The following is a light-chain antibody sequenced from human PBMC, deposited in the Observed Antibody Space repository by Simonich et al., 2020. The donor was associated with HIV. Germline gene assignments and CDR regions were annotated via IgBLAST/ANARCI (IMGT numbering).Light chain of an antibody. V-gene: IGKV4-1*01. CDR1: QSVLFSPNNKNY. Sequence: DIVMTQSPDSLAVSLGERATINCKSSQSVLFSPNNKNYLAWYQQKPGQPPNLRIYWASTRESGVPDRFSGSGSGTDFTLTISSLQAEDVAVYYCQQYNDWPWTFGQGTKVEIK. CDR3: QQYNDWPWT. CDR2: WAS. J-gene: IGKJ1*01.